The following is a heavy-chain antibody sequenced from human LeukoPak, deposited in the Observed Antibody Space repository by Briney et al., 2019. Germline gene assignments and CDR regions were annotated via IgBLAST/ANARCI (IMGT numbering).Heavy chain of an antibody. J-gene: IGHJ4*02. CDR1: GFTFSSYS. V-gene: IGHV3-48*01. CDR2: ISSSSSTI. CDR3: AKDTTGSYQRAFDY. Sequence: PGGSLRLSCAASGFTFSSYSMNWVRQAPGKGLEWVSYISSSSSTIYYADSVKGRFTISRDNAKNSLYLQVNSLRAEDTAVYYCAKDTTGSYQRAFDYWGQGTLVTVSS. D-gene: IGHD1-1*01.